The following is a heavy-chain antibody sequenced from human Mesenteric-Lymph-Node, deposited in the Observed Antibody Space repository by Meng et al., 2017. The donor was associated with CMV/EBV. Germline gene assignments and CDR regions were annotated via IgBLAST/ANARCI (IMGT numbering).Heavy chain of an antibody. Sequence: KVSCKGSGYSFNTYWIGWVRQTPAKGLEWMGIIYPADSDTRYSPSFQGHVTISADKSISTAYLQWSSLKASDSAMYYCARPILGATGDEYWGQGTLVTVSS. D-gene: IGHD1-26*01. CDR2: IYPADSDT. V-gene: IGHV5-51*01. J-gene: IGHJ4*02. CDR3: ARPILGATGDEY. CDR1: GYSFNTYW.